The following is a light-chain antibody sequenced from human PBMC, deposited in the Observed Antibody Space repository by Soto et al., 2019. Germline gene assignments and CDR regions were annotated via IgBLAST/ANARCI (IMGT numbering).Light chain of an antibody. CDR3: SSYSDNTSLGV. Sequence: QSALTQPASVSGSPGQSITISCTGTSSDVGGYNYVSWHQQFPGKAPKLIIYDVNNRPSGVSNRFSGSKSGNTASLTISGLQAEDEGDYHCSSYSDNTSLGVFGGGTKLTVL. CDR1: SSDVGGYNY. V-gene: IGLV2-14*01. J-gene: IGLJ3*02. CDR2: DVN.